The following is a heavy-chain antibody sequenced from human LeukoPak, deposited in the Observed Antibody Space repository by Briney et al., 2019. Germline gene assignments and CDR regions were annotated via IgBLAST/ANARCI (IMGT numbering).Heavy chain of an antibody. D-gene: IGHD5-12*01. CDR1: TFTFSSYE. CDR2: ISRSGSTI. CDR3: ASGYDFPY. J-gene: IGHJ4*02. Sequence: GGSLRLSCAASTFTFSSYEMNWVRQAPGKGLEWISYISRSGSTIYYADSVKGRFTISRDNAKNSLYLQMNSLRAEDTAVYYCASGYDFPYWGQGTLVTVSS. V-gene: IGHV3-48*03.